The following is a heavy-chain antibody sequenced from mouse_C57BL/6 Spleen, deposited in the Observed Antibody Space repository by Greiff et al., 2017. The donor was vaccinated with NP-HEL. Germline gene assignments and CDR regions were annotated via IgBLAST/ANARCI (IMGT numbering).Heavy chain of an antibody. V-gene: IGHV1-72*01. D-gene: IGHD2-3*01. CDR3: ARFDGYNWYFDV. CDR1: GYTFTGYW. J-gene: IGHJ1*03. CDR2: IDPNSGGT. Sequence: QVQLQQPGAELVKSGASVKLSCKASGYTFTGYWMHWVKQRPGRGLEWIGRIDPNSGGTTYNEKFTSKATLTVDKPSSTAYMQLSSLTSEDSAVYYCARFDGYNWYFDVWGTGTTVTVSS.